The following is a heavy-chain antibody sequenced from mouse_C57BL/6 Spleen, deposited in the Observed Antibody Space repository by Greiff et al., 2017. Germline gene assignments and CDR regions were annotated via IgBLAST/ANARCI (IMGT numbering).Heavy chain of an antibody. V-gene: IGHV1-85*01. CDR1: GYTFTSYD. CDR3: ARDRNSAGFAD. Sequence: QVQLQQSGPELVKPGASVKLSCKASGYTFTSYDINWVKQRPGQGLEWIGWIYPRDGSTKYTEKFKGKATLTVDTSSSTAYMELHSLTSEDSAVYFCARDRNSAGFADWGQGTLVTVTA. D-gene: IGHD2-14*01. J-gene: IGHJ3*01. CDR2: IYPRDGST.